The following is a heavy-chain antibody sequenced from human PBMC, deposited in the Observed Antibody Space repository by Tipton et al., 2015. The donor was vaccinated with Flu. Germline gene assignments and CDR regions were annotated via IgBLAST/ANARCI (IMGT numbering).Heavy chain of an antibody. CDR2: ISYDGSNK. D-gene: IGHD4/OR15-4a*01. Sequence: QMQLVQSGGGVVQPGRSLRLSCAASGFTFNNYVMYWVRQAPGKGLEWVAVISYDGSNKYYTDSVKGRFPSSRDNSKNTLYLQMSSLRPEDTAVYYCARDYSYGTNWHSVQFFALWGQGTLVTVS. CDR1: GFTFNNYV. CDR3: ARDYSYGTNWHSVQFFAL. V-gene: IGHV3-30-3*01. J-gene: IGHJ4*02.